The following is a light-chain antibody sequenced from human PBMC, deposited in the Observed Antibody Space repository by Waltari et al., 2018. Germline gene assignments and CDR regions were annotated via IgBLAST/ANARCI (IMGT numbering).Light chain of an antibody. Sequence: DIQMTQSPSTLSASVGDRVTIACRASQSSSSWLAWCQQKPGKAPKLLTYKASTVESGVPSRFSGIGSGTECTITGSSLQPDECATYYCQNYNTYSRSITFGQGTRLEIQ. J-gene: IGKJ5*01. V-gene: IGKV1-5*03. CDR3: QNYNTYSRSIT. CDR2: KAS. CDR1: QSSSSW.